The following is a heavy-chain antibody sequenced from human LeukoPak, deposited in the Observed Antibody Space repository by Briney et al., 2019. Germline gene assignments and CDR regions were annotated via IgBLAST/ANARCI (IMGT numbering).Heavy chain of an antibody. D-gene: IGHD2-15*01. CDR3: ARWVVAATWRYYYYYYMDV. J-gene: IGHJ6*03. V-gene: IGHV3-7*01. Sequence: GGSLRLSCTASGFTFGDYAMSWVRQAPGKGLEWVANIKQDGSEKYYVDSVKGRFTISRDNAKNSLYLQMNSLRAEDTAVYYCARWVVAATWRYYYYYYMDVWGKGTTVTISS. CDR2: IKQDGSEK. CDR1: GFTFGDYA.